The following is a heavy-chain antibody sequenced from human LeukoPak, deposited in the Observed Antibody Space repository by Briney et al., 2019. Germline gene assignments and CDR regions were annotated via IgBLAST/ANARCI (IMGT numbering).Heavy chain of an antibody. CDR2: ISYDGSNK. V-gene: IGHV3-30-3*01. CDR1: GFTFSSYA. D-gene: IGHD6-19*01. J-gene: IGHJ5*02. CDR3: AREPSLIMTYSSDYNWFDP. Sequence: PGGSLRLSCAASGFTFSSYAMHWVRQAPGKGLEWVAVISYDGSNKYYADSVKGRFTISRDNSKNTLYLQMNSLRAEDTAVYYCAREPSLIMTYSSDYNWFDPWGQGTLVTVSS.